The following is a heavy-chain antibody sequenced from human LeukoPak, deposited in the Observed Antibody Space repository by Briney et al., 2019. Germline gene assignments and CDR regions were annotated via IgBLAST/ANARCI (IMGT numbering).Heavy chain of an antibody. D-gene: IGHD5-24*01. CDR3: ARAERWLPLRAFDI. CDR1: GGSISSYY. Sequence: SETLSLTCTVSGGSISSYYWSWIRQPPGKGLEWIGYIYYSGSTNYNPSLKSRVTISVDTSKNQFSLKLSSVTAADTAVYYCARAERWLPLRAFDIWGQGTMVTVSS. J-gene: IGHJ3*02. V-gene: IGHV4-59*01. CDR2: IYYSGST.